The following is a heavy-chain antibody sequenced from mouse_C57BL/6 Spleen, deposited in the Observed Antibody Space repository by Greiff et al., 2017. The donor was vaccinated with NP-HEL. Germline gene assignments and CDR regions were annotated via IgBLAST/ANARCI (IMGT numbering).Heavy chain of an antibody. D-gene: IGHD4-1*01. V-gene: IGHV1-50*01. CDR1: GYTFTSYW. Sequence: QVQLQQSGAELVKPGASVKLSCKASGYTFTSYWMQWVKQRPGQGLEWIGEIDPSDSYTNYNQKFKGKATLTVDTSSSTAYMQLSSLTSEDSAVYYCARWESPMDYWGQGTSVTVSS. CDR3: ARWESPMDY. J-gene: IGHJ4*01. CDR2: IDPSDSYT.